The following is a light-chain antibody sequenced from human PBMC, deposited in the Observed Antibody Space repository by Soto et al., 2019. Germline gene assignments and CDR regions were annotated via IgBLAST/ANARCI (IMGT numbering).Light chain of an antibody. CDR1: QRIRSTY. CDR2: AAS. Sequence: EIVLAQSPGTLSLSPGERAILSCRASQRIRSTYLAWYQQKPGQAPRLLIYAASSRATGISDRFSGSGSETDFTFTIRRLEPEDFAVYYCQQYGSSPFTFGPGTKVDLK. CDR3: QQYGSSPFT. J-gene: IGKJ3*01. V-gene: IGKV3-20*01.